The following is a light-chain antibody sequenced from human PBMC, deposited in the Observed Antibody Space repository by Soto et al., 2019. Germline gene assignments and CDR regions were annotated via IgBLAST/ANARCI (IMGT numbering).Light chain of an antibody. J-gene: IGKJ2*01. V-gene: IGKV1-12*02. CDR3: QQANSFPYW. CDR2: AAS. Sequence: DIQMTQSPSSVSASVGDRVTITCRANQGISSWLAWYQQKPGKAPKLLMYAASSLQSGVPTRFSGSESGTDFTLTISIQQAEDCATYYGQQANSFPYWFGEGTKLEIK. CDR1: QGISSW.